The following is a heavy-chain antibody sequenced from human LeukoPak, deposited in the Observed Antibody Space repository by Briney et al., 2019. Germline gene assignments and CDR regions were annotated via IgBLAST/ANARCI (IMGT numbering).Heavy chain of an antibody. CDR1: GGSISSYY. Sequence: SETLSLTCTVSGGSISSYYWSWIRQPPGKGLEWIGYNYYSGSTNYNPSLKSRVTISVDTSKNQFSLKLSSVTAADTAVYYCARIRPSRLYMDVWGKGTTVTVSS. CDR2: NYYSGST. J-gene: IGHJ6*03. V-gene: IGHV4-59*12. CDR3: ARIRPSRLYMDV. D-gene: IGHD6-6*01.